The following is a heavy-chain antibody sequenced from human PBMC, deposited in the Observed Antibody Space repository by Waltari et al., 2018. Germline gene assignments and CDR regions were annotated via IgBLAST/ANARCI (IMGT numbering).Heavy chain of an antibody. V-gene: IGHV3-23*01. CDR3: AKDLNHYYDSSGYLDAFDI. CDR2: ISGSGGST. Sequence: EVQLLESGGGLVQPGGSLRLSCAASGFTFSSYAMSWVRQAPGQGLEWVSAISGSGGSTYYADSVKGRFTISRDNSKNTLYLQMNSLRAEDTAVYYCAKDLNHYYDSSGYLDAFDIWGQGTMVTVSS. CDR1: GFTFSSYA. D-gene: IGHD3-22*01. J-gene: IGHJ3*02.